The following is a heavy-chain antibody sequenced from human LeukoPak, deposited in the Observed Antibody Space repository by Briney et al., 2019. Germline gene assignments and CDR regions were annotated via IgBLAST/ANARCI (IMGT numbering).Heavy chain of an antibody. CDR3: ASQTFDYDTSGSNAFDI. CDR2: IFSSGAT. Sequence: PSETLSLTCSVSGGSISGSYWSWIRQPAGKGLEWIGRIFSSGATNYNPPLKSRVTMSSDTSRNEVSLNLRSVTAADTAVYYCASQTFDYDTSGSNAFDIWGLGAMVTVSS. V-gene: IGHV4-4*07. J-gene: IGHJ3*02. D-gene: IGHD3-22*01. CDR1: GGSISGSY.